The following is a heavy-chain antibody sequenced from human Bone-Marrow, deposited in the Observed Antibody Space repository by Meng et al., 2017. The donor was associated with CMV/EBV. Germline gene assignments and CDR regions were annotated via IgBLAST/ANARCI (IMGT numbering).Heavy chain of an antibody. Sequence: QGEVAQWGGGLVKLSETLPLTCAGHGGSFSGYYWSWIRQPPGKELEWIGEINHSGSTNYNPSLKSRVTISVDTSKNQFSLKLSSVTAADTAVYYCTGYQLLGSISYFDYWGQGTLVTVSS. CDR1: GGSFSGYY. D-gene: IGHD2-2*01. CDR2: INHSGST. CDR3: TGYQLLGSISYFDY. J-gene: IGHJ4*02. V-gene: IGHV4-34*01.